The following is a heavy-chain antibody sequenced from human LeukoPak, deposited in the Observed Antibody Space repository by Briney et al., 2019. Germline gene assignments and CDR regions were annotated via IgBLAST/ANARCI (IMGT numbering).Heavy chain of an antibody. V-gene: IGHV1-69*13. CDR3: ARRSGSHYWNWFDP. Sequence: ASVKVSCKASGGTFSSYAISWVRQVPGQGLEWMGGIIPIFGTANYAQKFQGRVTITADESTSTAYMELSSLRSEDTAVYYCARRSGSHYWNWFDPWGQGTLVTVSS. D-gene: IGHD1-26*01. CDR1: GGTFSSYA. J-gene: IGHJ5*02. CDR2: IIPIFGTA.